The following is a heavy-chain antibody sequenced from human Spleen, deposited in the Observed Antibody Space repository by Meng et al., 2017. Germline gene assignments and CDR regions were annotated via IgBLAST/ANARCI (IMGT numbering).Heavy chain of an antibody. CDR2: IYHSGTT. J-gene: IGHJ4*02. CDR3: ARVLEDTVTTFDY. V-gene: IGHV4-4*02. D-gene: IGHD4-17*01. Sequence: EAGPGPVKPSGTLSLTWAVSGASISSYNWWSWVRQPPGKGLEWIGEIYHSGTTNYNPSLKSRITISVDKSKNQFSLRLTSVTAADTAVYYCARVLEDTVTTFDYWGQGTLVTVSS. CDR1: GASISSYNW.